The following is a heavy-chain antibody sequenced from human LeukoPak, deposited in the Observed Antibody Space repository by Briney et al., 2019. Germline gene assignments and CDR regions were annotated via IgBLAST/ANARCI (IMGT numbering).Heavy chain of an antibody. CDR1: GGTFSSCA. V-gene: IGHV1-69*04. D-gene: IGHD3-22*01. Sequence: GASVKVSCKASGGTFSSCAVSWVRQAPGQGLEWMGRIIPILGISNYAQKFQGRVTITADKSTSTAYMELSSLRSEDTAMYYCARDSQPYYYDSSGYLAGFDYWGQGTLVTVSS. CDR2: IIPILGIS. CDR3: ARDSQPYYYDSSGYLAGFDY. J-gene: IGHJ4*02.